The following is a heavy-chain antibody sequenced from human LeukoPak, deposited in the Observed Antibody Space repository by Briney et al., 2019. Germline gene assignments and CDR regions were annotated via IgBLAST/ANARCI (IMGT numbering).Heavy chain of an antibody. Sequence: QPGRSLRLSCAASGFTFSSYAMSWVRQAPGKGLEWVSAISGSGGSTYYADSVKGRFTISRDNSKNTRHLQMNSLRAEDKAVYYCAKDGSYGSGSSPPDYFDYWGQGTLVTVSS. V-gene: IGHV3-23*01. D-gene: IGHD3-10*01. CDR3: AKDGSYGSGSSPPDYFDY. CDR1: GFTFSSYA. J-gene: IGHJ4*02. CDR2: ISGSGGST.